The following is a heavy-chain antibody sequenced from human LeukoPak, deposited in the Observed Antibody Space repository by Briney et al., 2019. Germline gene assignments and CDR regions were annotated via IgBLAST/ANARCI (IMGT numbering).Heavy chain of an antibody. Sequence: GGSLRLSCAASDFSFITYAMSWVRQAPGKGLEWVSTISGVGDVTYYADSVRGRFTISRDNSKNTLYLQMNSLRAEDAAVYFCAKAPVTSCRGAYCYPFDSWGQGTLVTVSS. CDR3: AKAPVTSCRGAYCYPFDS. J-gene: IGHJ4*02. V-gene: IGHV3-23*01. CDR2: ISGVGDVT. D-gene: IGHD2-21*01. CDR1: DFSFITYA.